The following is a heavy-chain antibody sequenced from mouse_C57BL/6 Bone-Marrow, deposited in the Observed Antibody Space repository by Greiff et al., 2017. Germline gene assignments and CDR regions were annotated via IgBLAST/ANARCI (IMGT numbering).Heavy chain of an antibody. D-gene: IGHD2-3*01. V-gene: IGHV1-78*01. Sequence: VQLQQSDAELVKPGASVKISCKVSGYTFTDHTIHWMKQRPEQGLEWIGYIYPRDGSTKYNEKFKGKATLTADKSSSTAYMQLNSLTSEDSAVYFCARPIYDGYYRYAMDYWGQGTSVTVSS. J-gene: IGHJ4*01. CDR3: ARPIYDGYYRYAMDY. CDR1: GYTFTDHT. CDR2: IYPRDGST.